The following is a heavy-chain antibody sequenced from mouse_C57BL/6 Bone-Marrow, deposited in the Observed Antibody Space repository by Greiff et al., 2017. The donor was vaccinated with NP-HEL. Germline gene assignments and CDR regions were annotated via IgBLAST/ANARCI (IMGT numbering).Heavy chain of an antibody. J-gene: IGHJ1*03. V-gene: IGHV3-8*01. D-gene: IGHD2-4*01. CDR1: GYSITSDY. CDR3: ARKDDYDRGYWYFDV. Sequence: EVKLLESGPGLAKPSQTLSLTCSVTGYSITSDYWNWIRKFPGNKLEYMGYISYSGSTFYNPSLKSRISITRDTSKNQYYLQLNSVTTEDTATYYGARKDDYDRGYWYFDVWGTGTTVTVSS. CDR2: ISYSGST.